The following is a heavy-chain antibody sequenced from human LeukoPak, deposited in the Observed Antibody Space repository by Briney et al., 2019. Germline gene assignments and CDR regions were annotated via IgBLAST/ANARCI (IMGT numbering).Heavy chain of an antibody. Sequence: GASVKASCKASGGTFSSYAISWVRQAPGQGLEWMGGIIPIFGTANYAQKFQGRVTITADESTSTAYMELSSLRSEDTAVYYCARATPNANFDWLLVFDYWGQGTLVTVSS. D-gene: IGHD3-9*01. CDR1: GGTFSSYA. CDR2: IIPIFGTA. J-gene: IGHJ4*02. CDR3: ARATPNANFDWLLVFDY. V-gene: IGHV1-69*01.